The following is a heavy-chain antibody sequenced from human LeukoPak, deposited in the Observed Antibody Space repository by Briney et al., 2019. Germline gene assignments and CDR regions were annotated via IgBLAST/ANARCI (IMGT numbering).Heavy chain of an antibody. Sequence: SETLSLTCTVSGYSFSGYYWTWIRQPPGKGLEWIGYIYYSGSINYNPTLKSRLTISVDTSKNQFSLKLSSVTAADTAVYYCARLSGNYFPDYWGQGTLVTVSS. CDR1: GYSFSGYY. J-gene: IGHJ4*02. V-gene: IGHV4-59*01. CDR3: ARLSGNYFPDY. CDR2: IYYSGSI. D-gene: IGHD4-11*01.